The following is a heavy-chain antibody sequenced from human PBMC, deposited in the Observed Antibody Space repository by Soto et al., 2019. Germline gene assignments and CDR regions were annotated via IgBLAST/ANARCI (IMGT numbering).Heavy chain of an antibody. V-gene: IGHV4-31*03. CDR1: GGSISCGGYY. Sequence: SETLSLTCTVSGGSISCGGYYWSWIGQHPGKGLEWIGYIYYSGSTYYNPSLKSRVTISVDTSKNQFSLQLSSVTAADTAVYYCARVKEWRGDYGYYYGMDVWGQGTTVTVSS. J-gene: IGHJ6*02. CDR2: IYYSGST. D-gene: IGHD4-17*01. CDR3: ARVKEWRGDYGYYYGMDV.